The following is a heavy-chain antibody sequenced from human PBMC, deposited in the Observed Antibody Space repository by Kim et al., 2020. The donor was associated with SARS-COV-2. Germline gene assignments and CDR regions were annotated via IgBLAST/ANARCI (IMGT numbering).Heavy chain of an antibody. J-gene: IGHJ6*03. D-gene: IGHD6-13*01. CDR3: AKDPPQLVYYYYMDV. Sequence: DSVKGRFTISRDNSKNTLYLQMNSLRAEDTAVYYCAKDPPQLVYYYYMDVWGKGTTVTVSS. V-gene: IGHV3-23*01.